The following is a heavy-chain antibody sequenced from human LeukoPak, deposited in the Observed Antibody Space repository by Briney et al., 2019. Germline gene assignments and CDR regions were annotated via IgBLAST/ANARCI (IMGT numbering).Heavy chain of an antibody. CDR1: GFTFSTYT. CDR2: ISYDGRKT. D-gene: IGHD1-1*01. V-gene: IGHV3-30-3*02. J-gene: IGHJ5*02. Sequence: GGSLRLSCTASGFTFSTYTMHWVRQAPGKGLEWLAVISYDGRKTDYADSVKGRLTISRDNSKNTLYLQMNSLRAEDTAVYYCAKFGTGTPNWFDPWGQGTLVTVSS. CDR3: AKFGTGTPNWFDP.